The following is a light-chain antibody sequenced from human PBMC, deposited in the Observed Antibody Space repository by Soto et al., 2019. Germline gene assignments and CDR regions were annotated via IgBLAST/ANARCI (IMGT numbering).Light chain of an antibody. Sequence: EIVLTQSPGTLSLSPGERATLSCRASQSVRNYLAWYQQKPGQAPRLLIYVASSRATGIPDRFSGSGSGTEFTLTISRLEPEDFAVYYCQQYGGSPQTFGQGPKVEIK. V-gene: IGKV3-20*01. CDR1: QSVRNY. CDR3: QQYGGSPQT. CDR2: VAS. J-gene: IGKJ1*01.